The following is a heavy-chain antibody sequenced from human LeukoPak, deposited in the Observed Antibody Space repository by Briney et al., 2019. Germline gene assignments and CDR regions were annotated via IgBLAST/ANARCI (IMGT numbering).Heavy chain of an antibody. CDR3: ARSDQYYDFWSGYYNTYNWFAP. J-gene: IGHJ5*02. Sequence: ASVKVSCKASGYTFTGYYMHWVRQAPGQGLEWMGWINPNTGGTNYAQKFQGRVTMTRDTSISTAYMELSRLRSDDTAVYYCARSDQYYDFWSGYYNTYNWFAPWGQGTLVTVSS. CDR1: GYTFTGYY. V-gene: IGHV1-2*02. D-gene: IGHD3-3*01. CDR2: INPNTGGT.